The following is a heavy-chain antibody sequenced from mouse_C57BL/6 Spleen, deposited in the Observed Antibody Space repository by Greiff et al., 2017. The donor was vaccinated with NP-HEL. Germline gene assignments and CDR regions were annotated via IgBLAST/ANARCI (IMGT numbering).Heavy chain of an antibody. CDR3: ARSNYYGSDYYAMDY. J-gene: IGHJ4*01. V-gene: IGHV1-76*01. Sequence: QVQLKESGAELVRPGASVKLSCKASGYTFTDYYINWVKQRPGQGLEWIARLYPGSGNTYYNEKFKGKATMPAETSSITAYMSLSSLTSEDSAIYFCARSNYYGSDYYAMDYWGQGTSVTVSS. CDR2: LYPGSGNT. CDR1: GYTFTDYY. D-gene: IGHD1-1*01.